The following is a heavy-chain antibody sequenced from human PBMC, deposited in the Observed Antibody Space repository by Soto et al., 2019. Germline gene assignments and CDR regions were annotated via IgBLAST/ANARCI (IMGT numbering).Heavy chain of an antibody. CDR1: GFTFSSYS. CDR3: ARXXXYLNWFDP. CDR2: ISSSSSTI. V-gene: IGHV3-48*01. J-gene: IGHJ5*02. Sequence: EVQLVESGGGLVQPGGSLRLSCAASGFTFSSYSMNXXRXXXXXXLEWVSYISSSSSTIYYADSVKGRFTISRDNAKNSXXXQXXXLXXXDXAVYYXARXXXYLNWFDPWGQGTLVTVSS.